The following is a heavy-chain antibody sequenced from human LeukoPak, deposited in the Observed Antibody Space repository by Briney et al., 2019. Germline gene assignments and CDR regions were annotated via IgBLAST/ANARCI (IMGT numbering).Heavy chain of an antibody. Sequence: SETLSLTCTVSGGSISSSSYYWGWIRQPPGKGLAWIGSIYYSGSTYYNPSLKSRVSISVHTSKNQFSLKLRSVTAADTAVHYCARPVPSRLGWFDPWGQGTLVTVSS. CDR1: GGSISSSSYY. D-gene: IGHD1-1*01. CDR2: IYYSGST. V-gene: IGHV4-39*01. CDR3: ARPVPSRLGWFDP. J-gene: IGHJ5*02.